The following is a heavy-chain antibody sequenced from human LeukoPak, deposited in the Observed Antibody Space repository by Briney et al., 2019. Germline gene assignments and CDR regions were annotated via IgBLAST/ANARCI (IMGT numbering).Heavy chain of an antibody. J-gene: IGHJ4*02. CDR1: GGSVSSYY. V-gene: IGHV4-59*08. D-gene: IGHD1-14*01. Sequence: SETLSLTCSVSGGSVSSYYWSWIRQSPGKGLEWIGYIHNSGRTNYNPSLKSRVTGFVDTSKNQVSLRLSSVTAADTAVYYYARHGTISSESYFDYWGQGALVTVSS. CDR3: ARHGTISSESYFDY. CDR2: IHNSGRT.